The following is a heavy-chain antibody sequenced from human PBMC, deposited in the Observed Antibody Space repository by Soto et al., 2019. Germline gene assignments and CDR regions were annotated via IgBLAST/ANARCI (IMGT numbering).Heavy chain of an antibody. CDR2: IYYSGST. D-gene: IGHD3-9*01. Sequence: SETLSLTCTVSGGSISSYYWSWIRQPPGKGLEWIGYIYYSGSTNYNPSLKSRVTISVDTSKNQFSLKLSSVTAADTAVYYCARDLSYYDILTGYYRGWFDPWGQGTLVTVSS. J-gene: IGHJ5*02. CDR1: GGSISSYY. CDR3: ARDLSYYDILTGYYRGWFDP. V-gene: IGHV4-59*12.